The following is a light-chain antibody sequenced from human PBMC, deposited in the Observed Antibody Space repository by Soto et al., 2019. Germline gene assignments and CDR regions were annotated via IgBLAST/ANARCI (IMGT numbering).Light chain of an antibody. CDR3: QQLNTYPRT. CDR1: QGINSD. V-gene: IGKV1-9*01. J-gene: IGKJ3*01. Sequence: IHLTQSPSSLSAFVGDRVTITCRASQGINSDLAWYQQKPGKAPKLLMYAASTLQGGVPSRFSGSGSGTDFTLTISSLQPEDFATYYCQQLNTYPRTFGPGTKVDIK. CDR2: AAS.